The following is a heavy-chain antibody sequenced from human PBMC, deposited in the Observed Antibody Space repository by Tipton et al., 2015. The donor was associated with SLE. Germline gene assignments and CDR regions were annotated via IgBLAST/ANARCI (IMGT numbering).Heavy chain of an antibody. CDR1: GFTFSSYS. J-gene: IGHJ5*02. Sequence: GSLRLSCAASGFTFSSYSMNWVRQAPGKGLEWVSSISSSSSYIYYADSVKGRFTISRDNAKNSLYLQMNSLRAEDTAVYYCARDPFGYYDSSGYYSGWFDPWGQGTLVTVSS. D-gene: IGHD3-22*01. CDR3: ARDPFGYYDSSGYYSGWFDP. V-gene: IGHV3-21*01. CDR2: ISSSSSYI.